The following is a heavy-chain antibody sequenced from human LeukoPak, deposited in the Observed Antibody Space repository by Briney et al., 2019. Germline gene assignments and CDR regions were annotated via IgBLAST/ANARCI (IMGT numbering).Heavy chain of an antibody. CDR1: GFTVSTKY. CDR2: IYSGGST. V-gene: IGHV3-53*05. CDR3: ARGVRVLGAFDI. J-gene: IGHJ3*02. Sequence: GGSLRLSCAASGFTVSTKYMSWVRQAPGKGLEWVSVIYSGGSTYYADSVKGRFTISRDNSKNTLYLQMGSLRAEDMAVYYCARGVRVLGAFDIWGQGTMVTVSS.